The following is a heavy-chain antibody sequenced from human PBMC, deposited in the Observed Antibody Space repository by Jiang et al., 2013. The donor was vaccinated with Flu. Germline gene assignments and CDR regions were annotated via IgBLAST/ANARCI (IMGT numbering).Heavy chain of an antibody. V-gene: IGHV7-4-1*02. J-gene: IGHJ6*02. Sequence: EVKKPGASVKVSCKASGYTFTSYAMNWVRQAPGQGLEWMGWINTNTGNPTYAQGFTGRFVFSLDTSVSTAYLQISSLKAEDTAVYYCARGDPLPALIAVADLYYYYYGMDVWGQGTTVTVSS. CDR1: GYTFTSYA. CDR3: ARGDPLPALIAVADLYYYYYGMDV. D-gene: IGHD6-19*01. CDR2: INTNTGNP.